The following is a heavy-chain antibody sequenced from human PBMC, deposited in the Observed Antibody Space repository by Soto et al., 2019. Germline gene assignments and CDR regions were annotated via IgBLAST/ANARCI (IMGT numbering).Heavy chain of an antibody. CDR3: ARDGFNFDY. CDR2: ISSSSDDI. CDR1: GFTFIDFT. V-gene: IGHV3-21*01. J-gene: IGHJ4*02. D-gene: IGHD2-2*03. Sequence: PGGSLRLSCAASGFTFIDFTMNWVRQAPGKGLEWVSSISSSSDDIYYADSVKGRFTISRDNAKNSVFLQMNSLRAEDTAVYYCARDGFNFDYWGQGTLVTVSS.